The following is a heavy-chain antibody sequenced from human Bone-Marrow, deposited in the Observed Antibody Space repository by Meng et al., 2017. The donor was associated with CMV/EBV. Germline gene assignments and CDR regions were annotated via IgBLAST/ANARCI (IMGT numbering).Heavy chain of an antibody. CDR1: GGSFSGYY. V-gene: IGHV4-34*01. Sequence: TLSLTCGVYGGSFSGYYWSWISQPPGKELEWIGEINHSGSTNYNPSLKSRVTISVDTSKNQFSLKLSSVTAADTAVYYCAGPPRAGWGQGTLVTVSS. J-gene: IGHJ4*02. CDR3: AGPPRAG. D-gene: IGHD6-13*01. CDR2: INHSGST.